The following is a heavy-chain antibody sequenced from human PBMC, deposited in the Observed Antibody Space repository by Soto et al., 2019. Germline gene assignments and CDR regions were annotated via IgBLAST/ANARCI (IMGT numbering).Heavy chain of an antibody. J-gene: IGHJ4*02. V-gene: IGHV4-30-2*01. CDR3: ARVVTMVRGAIQSFHFDY. D-gene: IGHD3-10*01. CDR2: IYHSGST. Sequence: SETLSLTCAVPGGSISSGGYSWSWIRQPPGKGLEWIGYIYHSGSTYYNPSLKSRVTISVDRSKNQFSLKLSSVTAADTAVYYCARVVTMVRGAIQSFHFDYWGQGTLVTVSS. CDR1: GGSISSGGYS.